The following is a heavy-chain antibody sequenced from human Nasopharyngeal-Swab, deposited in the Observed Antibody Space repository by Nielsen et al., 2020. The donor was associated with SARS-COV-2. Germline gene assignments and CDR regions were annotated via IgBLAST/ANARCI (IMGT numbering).Heavy chain of an antibody. CDR2: ISSSGSIA. V-gene: IGHV3-48*04. CDR1: GFTFGSYT. D-gene: IGHD5-18*01. Sequence: GESLKISCEAPGFTFGSYTMNWVRQAPGKGLEWVSFISSSGSIAYYADSVKGRFTISRDNANNSLYLQMNSLRADDTAVYYCVRDGALIQLWLLPHALDIWGQGTLVTVSS. CDR3: VRDGALIQLWLLPHALDI. J-gene: IGHJ3*02.